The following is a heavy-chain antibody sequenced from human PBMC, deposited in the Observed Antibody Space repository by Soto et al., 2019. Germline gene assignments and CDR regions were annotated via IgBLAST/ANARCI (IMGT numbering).Heavy chain of an antibody. J-gene: IGHJ6*02. CDR1: GGSISGYY. V-gene: IGHV4-4*07. CDR2: IYSSRGT. D-gene: IGHD6-13*01. Sequence: SETLSLTCTVSGGSISGYYWSWIRQAAGKGLEWIGRIYSSRGTNYSPSLKSRVTMSIDTSKRQFYLRLSSVTATDTAVYYCARGAAAGVDYGMDLWGRGTTVTVSS. CDR3: ARGAAAGVDYGMDL.